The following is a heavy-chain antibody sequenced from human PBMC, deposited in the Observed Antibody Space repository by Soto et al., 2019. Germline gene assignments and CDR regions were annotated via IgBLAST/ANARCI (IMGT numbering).Heavy chain of an antibody. J-gene: IGHJ5*02. CDR1: GYSFTIYW. CDR3: ARGYCTTTICDPWFDP. Sequence: PGESLKISCRGVGYSFTIYWIGWVRQMPGKGLEWMGIIYPGDSDTRYSPSFQGQVTISADKSITTAYLQRSSLKASDTAMYYCARGYCTTTICDPWFDPWGQGTLVTVSS. CDR2: IYPGDSDT. V-gene: IGHV5-51*01. D-gene: IGHD2-2*01.